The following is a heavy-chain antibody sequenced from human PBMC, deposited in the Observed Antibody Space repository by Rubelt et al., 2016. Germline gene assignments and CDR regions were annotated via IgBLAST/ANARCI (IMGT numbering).Heavy chain of an antibody. CDR2: INAGNGNT. V-gene: IGHV1-3*01. CDR1: GYTFTSYA. D-gene: IGHD2-15*01. CDR3: ARGYCSGGSCYYFDY. Sequence: QVQLVQSGAEVKKPGASVKVSCKASGYTFTSYAMHWVRQAPGQRLEWMGWINAGNGNTKHSQKFQGRVTSTRDTSASTAYMELSSLRSEDTAVYYCARGYCSGGSCYYFDYWGQGTLVTVSS. J-gene: IGHJ4*02.